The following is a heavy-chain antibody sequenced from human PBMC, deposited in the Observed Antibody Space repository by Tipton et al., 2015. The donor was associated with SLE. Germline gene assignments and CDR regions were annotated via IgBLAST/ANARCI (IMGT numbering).Heavy chain of an antibody. D-gene: IGHD3-10*01. V-gene: IGHV4-4*02. Sequence: TLSLTCSVSGGSISSGDWWSWVRQPPGKGLEWIGEIYHNGATNYSPSLKSRVTIPGDTSKSHFSLNLNSVAAADTAVYYCARHKFTTTQGLIPDFDSWGQGTLVIVSS. CDR3: ARHKFTTTQGLIPDFDS. CDR2: IYHNGAT. CDR1: GGSISSGDW. J-gene: IGHJ4*02.